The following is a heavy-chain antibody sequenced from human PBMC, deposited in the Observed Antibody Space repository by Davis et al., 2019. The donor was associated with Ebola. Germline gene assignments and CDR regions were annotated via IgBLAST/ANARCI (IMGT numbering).Heavy chain of an antibody. J-gene: IGHJ6*02. D-gene: IGHD3-3*01. CDR2: ISGNGDIT. V-gene: IGHV3-23*01. Sequence: GESLKISCAASGFTFSNYAISWVRQAPGKGLEWVSVISGNGDITNYADSVKGRFIISRDNAKNTLYLQMNSLSAEDTAIYYCVRDRYYTMDVWGQGTTVTVSS. CDR1: GFTFSNYA. CDR3: VRDRYYTMDV.